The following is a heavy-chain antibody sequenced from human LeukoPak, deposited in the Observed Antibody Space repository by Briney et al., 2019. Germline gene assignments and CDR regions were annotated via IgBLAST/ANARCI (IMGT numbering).Heavy chain of an antibody. CDR3: ARDFGINYGDYYYYYTDV. CDR2: INPNGGRT. CDR1: GYTFTSYW. Sequence: ASVKVSCKASGYTFTSYWMHWVRQAPGQGLEWLGVINPNGGRTTYTQNFQGRVTMTRDTSTTTVYMELSRLRSEDTAVYYCARDFGINYGDYYYYYTDVWGKGTTVTVSS. D-gene: IGHD4-17*01. V-gene: IGHV1-46*01. J-gene: IGHJ6*03.